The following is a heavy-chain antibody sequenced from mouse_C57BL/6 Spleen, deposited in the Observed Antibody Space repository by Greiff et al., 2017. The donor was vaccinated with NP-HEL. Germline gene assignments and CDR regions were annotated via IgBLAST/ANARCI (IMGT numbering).Heavy chain of an antibody. Sequence: QVQLQQPGTELVKPGASVKLSCKASGYTFNSYWMHWVKQRPGQGLEWIGNINPSNGGTKYNEKFKSKATLTVDKSSSTAYMQLSSLTSEDSAVYYCARARYYGTENFDYWGQGTTLTVSS. D-gene: IGHD1-1*01. V-gene: IGHV1-53*01. CDR3: ARARYYGTENFDY. CDR1: GYTFNSYW. CDR2: INPSNGGT. J-gene: IGHJ2*01.